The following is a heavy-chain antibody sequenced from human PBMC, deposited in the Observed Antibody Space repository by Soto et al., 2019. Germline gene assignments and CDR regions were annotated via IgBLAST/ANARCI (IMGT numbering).Heavy chain of an antibody. D-gene: IGHD3-3*01. V-gene: IGHV3-23*01. CDR3: AKAGTIFGVVMNNWFDP. CDR2: INGNDGST. Sequence: PGGSLRHSCASSGFTFSSYAMSLVRQAPGKGLEWVSTINGNDGSTYYADSVKGRFAISRDNSKNTLYLQMNSLRVEDTAVYYCAKAGTIFGVVMNNWFDPWGQGTPVTVSS. J-gene: IGHJ5*02. CDR1: GFTFSSYA.